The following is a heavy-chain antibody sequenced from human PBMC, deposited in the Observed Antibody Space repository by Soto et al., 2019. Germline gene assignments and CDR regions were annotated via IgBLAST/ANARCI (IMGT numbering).Heavy chain of an antibody. Sequence: GGSLRLSCAASGFTFSSYSMNWVRQAPGKGLEWVSYISSSSSTIYYADSVKGRFTISRDNAKNSLYLQMNSLRAEDTAVYYCARDGINSSGWYYYYYGMDVWGQGTTVTVSS. J-gene: IGHJ6*02. CDR1: GFTFSSYS. D-gene: IGHD6-19*01. V-gene: IGHV3-48*04. CDR2: ISSSSSTI. CDR3: ARDGINSSGWYYYYYGMDV.